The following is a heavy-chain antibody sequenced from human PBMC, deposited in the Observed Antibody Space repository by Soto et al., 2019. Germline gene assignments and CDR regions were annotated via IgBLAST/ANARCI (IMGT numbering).Heavy chain of an antibody. CDR3: AADRTYCGGDCYVD. D-gene: IGHD2-21*02. CDR2: ISAYNGNT. CDR1: GYTFTSYG. V-gene: IGHV1-18*01. Sequence: ASVKVSCKASGYTFTSYGISWVRQAPGQGLEWMGWISAYNGNTNYAQKLQGRVTMTTDTSTSTAYMELRSLRSDDTAVYYCAADRTYCGGDCYVDWGQGTLVTVAS. J-gene: IGHJ4*02.